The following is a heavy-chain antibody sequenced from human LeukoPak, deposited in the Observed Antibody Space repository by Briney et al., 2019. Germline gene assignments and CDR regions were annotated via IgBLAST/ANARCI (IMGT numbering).Heavy chain of an antibody. CDR3: AKDVAAAPVGYFQH. V-gene: IGHV3-9*03. CDR1: GFTFDDYA. Sequence: GGSLRLSCAASGFTFDDYAMHWVRQAPGKGLEWVSGISWNSGSIGYADSVKGRFTISRDNAKSSLYLQMNSLRAEDMALYYCAKDVAAAPVGYFQHWGQGTLVTVSS. CDR2: ISWNSGSI. J-gene: IGHJ1*01. D-gene: IGHD6-13*01.